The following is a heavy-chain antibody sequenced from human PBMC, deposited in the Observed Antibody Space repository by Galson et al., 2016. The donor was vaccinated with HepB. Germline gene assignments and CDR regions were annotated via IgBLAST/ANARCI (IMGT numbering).Heavy chain of an antibody. CDR1: GFKFICHA. CDR2: IGSDTRYT. J-gene: IGHJ4*02. CDR3: ARSGLTAEFDY. V-gene: IGHV3-21*01. Sequence: SLRLSCAASGFKFICHALNWVRQAPGRGLEWISSIGSDTRYTYYADSVKGRFTVSRDNAKNSLYLLLNSLRADDTAVYYCARSGLTAEFDYWGQGTLVAVSS. D-gene: IGHD2-21*02.